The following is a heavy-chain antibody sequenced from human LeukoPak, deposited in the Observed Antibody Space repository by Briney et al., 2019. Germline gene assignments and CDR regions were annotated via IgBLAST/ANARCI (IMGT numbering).Heavy chain of an antibody. D-gene: IGHD5-18*01. CDR3: ARGNTAMVRSYFDY. J-gene: IGHJ4*02. V-gene: IGHV3-21*01. Sequence: GGSLRLSCAASGFTFSYSSMNWVRQAPGKGLEWVSSISSSTGYIYYADSMKGRFTISRDNAKNSLYLQMNSLRAEDTAVYYCARGNTAMVRSYFDYWGLGTLVTVSS. CDR2: ISSSTGYI. CDR1: GFTFSYSS.